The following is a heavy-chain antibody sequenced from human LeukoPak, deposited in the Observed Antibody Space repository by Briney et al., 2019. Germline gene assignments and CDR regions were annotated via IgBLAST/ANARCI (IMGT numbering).Heavy chain of an antibody. D-gene: IGHD4-17*01. Sequence: NSSETLSLTCTVSGGSISSSSHYWGWFRQPPGKGLEWIGYIYYSGSSFCNPSLKSRVTMSVDTSKNQFSLRLNSVTAADTAVYYCARGPTATTDYWGQGTLVTVSS. J-gene: IGHJ4*02. CDR1: GGSISSSSHY. CDR2: IYYSGSS. CDR3: ARGPTATTDY. V-gene: IGHV4-39*01.